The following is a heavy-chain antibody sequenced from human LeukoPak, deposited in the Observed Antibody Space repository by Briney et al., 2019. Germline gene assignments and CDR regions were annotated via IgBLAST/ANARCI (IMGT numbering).Heavy chain of an antibody. CDR1: GGSISSGSYY. Sequence: SETLSLTCTVSGGSISSGSYYWSWIRQPAGKGLEWIGRIHTSGSTNYNPSLKSRVTISVDTSKSQFSLNLSSVTAADTAVYYCAREAITGTTPRYYYYYMDVWGKGTTVTVSS. J-gene: IGHJ6*03. V-gene: IGHV4-61*02. CDR3: AREAITGTTPRYYYYYMDV. D-gene: IGHD1-7*01. CDR2: IHTSGST.